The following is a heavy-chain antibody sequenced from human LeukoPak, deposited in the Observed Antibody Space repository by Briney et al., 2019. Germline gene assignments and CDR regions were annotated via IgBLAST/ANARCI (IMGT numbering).Heavy chain of an antibody. V-gene: IGHV3-7*01. CDR1: AFGFSNYW. J-gene: IGHJ4*02. CDR3: ARDRGYSNFDY. CDR2: MNEDGSEK. D-gene: IGHD4-11*01. Sequence: GGSLRLSCAASAFGFSNYWMSWVSQAPGKGLEWVANMNEDGSEKNYVDSVKGRFTISRDNAQDSLYLQMNSLRAEDTAVYYCARDRGYSNFDYWGQGTLLTVSS.